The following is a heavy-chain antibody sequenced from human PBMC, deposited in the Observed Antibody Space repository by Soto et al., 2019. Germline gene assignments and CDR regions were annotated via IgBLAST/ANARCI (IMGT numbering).Heavy chain of an antibody. CDR1: GGSISSGGYS. Sequence: CAVSGGSISSGGYSWSWIRQPPGKGLEWIGYIYHSGSTYYNPSLKSRVTISVDRSKNQFSLKLSSVTAADTAVYYCARYSGYDYYFDYWGQGTLVTVSS. J-gene: IGHJ4*02. V-gene: IGHV4-30-2*01. CDR2: IYHSGST. D-gene: IGHD5-12*01. CDR3: ARYSGYDYYFDY.